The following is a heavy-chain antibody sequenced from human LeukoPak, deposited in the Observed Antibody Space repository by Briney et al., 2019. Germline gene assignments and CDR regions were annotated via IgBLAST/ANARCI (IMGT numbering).Heavy chain of an antibody. Sequence: ASVKVSCKVSEYTLTELSMHWVRQAPGKGLEWMGGFDPEDGETIYAQKFQGRVTMTEDTSTDTAYMELSSLRSEDTAVYYCATKTTVQYYYYGMDVWGQGTTVTVSS. J-gene: IGHJ6*02. V-gene: IGHV1-24*01. CDR3: ATKTTVQYYYYGMDV. CDR1: EYTLTELS. D-gene: IGHD4-17*01. CDR2: FDPEDGET.